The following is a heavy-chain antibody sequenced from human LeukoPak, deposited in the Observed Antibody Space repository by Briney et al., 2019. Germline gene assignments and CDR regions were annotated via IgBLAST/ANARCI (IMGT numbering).Heavy chain of an antibody. CDR3: VRDTVVVVGRHDAFDF. Sequence: GGSLRLSCSASGFTFITYAMHWVRQAPGKGLEYVSAISSNGGTTYYADSVKGRFTISRDNSNNTVYLQMTSLRPEDTAVYYCVRDTVVVVGRHDAFDFWGQGTMVTVPS. J-gene: IGHJ3*01. V-gene: IGHV3-64*04. CDR1: GFTFITYA. CDR2: ISSNGGTT. D-gene: IGHD2-15*01.